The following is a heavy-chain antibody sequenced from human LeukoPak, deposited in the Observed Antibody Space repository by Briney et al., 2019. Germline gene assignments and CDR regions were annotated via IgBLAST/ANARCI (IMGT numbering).Heavy chain of an antibody. CDR2: ISSSSSYI. D-gene: IGHD6-13*01. Sequence: TGGSLRLSCAASGFTFSSYSMNWVRQAPGKGLEWVSSISSSSSYIYYADSVKGRFTISRDNAENSLYLQMNSLRAEDTAVYYCARDMTTAGAYDYWGQGTLVTVSS. CDR1: GFTFSSYS. CDR3: ARDMTTAGAYDY. V-gene: IGHV3-21*01. J-gene: IGHJ4*02.